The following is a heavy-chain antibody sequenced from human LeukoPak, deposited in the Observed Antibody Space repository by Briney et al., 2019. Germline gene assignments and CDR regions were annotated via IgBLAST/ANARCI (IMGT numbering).Heavy chain of an antibody. CDR1: GYTFTSYY. V-gene: IGHV1-46*01. J-gene: IGHJ6*02. CDR3: ARGITIFGVVNYYGMDV. D-gene: IGHD3-3*01. Sequence: ASVKASCKASGYTFTSYYMHWVRQAPGQGLEWMGIINPSGGSTSYAQKFQGRVTMTRDTSTSTVYMELSSLRSEDTAVYYCARGITIFGVVNYYGMDVWGQGTTVTVSS. CDR2: INPSGGST.